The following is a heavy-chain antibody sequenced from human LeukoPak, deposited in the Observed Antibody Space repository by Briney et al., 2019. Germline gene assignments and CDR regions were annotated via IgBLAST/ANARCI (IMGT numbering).Heavy chain of an antibody. CDR2: ISSTSSTM. CDR3: ARESAYAFWY. J-gene: IGHJ4*02. V-gene: IGHV3-48*02. CDR1: GFTLSDYY. D-gene: IGHD3-3*01. Sequence: GGSLRLSCAASGFTLSDYYMIWVRQAPGKGLEWVSYISSTSSTMYYADSMKGRFTISRDNAKNSLYLQMNSLRDEDTAVYYCARESAYAFWYWGQGTLVAVSS.